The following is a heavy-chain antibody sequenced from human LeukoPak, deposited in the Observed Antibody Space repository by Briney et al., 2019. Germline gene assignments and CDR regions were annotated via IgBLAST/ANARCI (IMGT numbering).Heavy chain of an antibody. CDR1: GGSISSYY. CDR2: IYYSGST. Sequence: SETLSLTCTVSGGSISSYYWSWIRQPPGKGLEWIGHIYYSGSTNYNPSLKSRVTISVDTSKNQFSLKLSSVTAADTAVYYCARRRYWYADWGQGTLVTVSS. V-gene: IGHV4-59*08. J-gene: IGHJ5*02. CDR3: ARRRYWYAD.